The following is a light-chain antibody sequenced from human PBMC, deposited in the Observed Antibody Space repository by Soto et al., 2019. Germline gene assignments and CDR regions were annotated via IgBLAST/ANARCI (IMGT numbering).Light chain of an antibody. Sequence: EIVMTQSPATLSVSPGERATLSCRASQSVSSDLAWYQHKPGQAPRLLIYGASTRATGIPVRFSGSGSGTEFTLTISSLQSEDFAVYYCQHYNNRPLTFGGGTKVDI. CDR1: QSVSSD. V-gene: IGKV3-15*01. CDR2: GAS. J-gene: IGKJ4*01. CDR3: QHYNNRPLT.